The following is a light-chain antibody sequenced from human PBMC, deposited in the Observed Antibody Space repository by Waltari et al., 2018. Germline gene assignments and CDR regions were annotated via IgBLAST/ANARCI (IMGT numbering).Light chain of an antibody. J-gene: IGLJ2*01. Sequence: SYVLTQPPSVSVAPGQTARITCGGNNIGSKSVHLYQQKPGQAPVLVVYDDSDRPSGIPERFSGSNSGNTATLTISRVEAGDEADYYCQVWDSSSDLVVFGGGTKLTVL. CDR1: NIGSKS. V-gene: IGLV3-21*02. CDR3: QVWDSSSDLVV. CDR2: DDS.